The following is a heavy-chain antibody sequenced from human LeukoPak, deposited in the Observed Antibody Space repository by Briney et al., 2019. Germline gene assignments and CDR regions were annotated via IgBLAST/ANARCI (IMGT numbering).Heavy chain of an antibody. D-gene: IGHD6-13*01. V-gene: IGHV3-13*01. CDR3: ARRTGAAGIDAFDI. CDR1: GFSFRNYD. CDR2: VGTGVET. J-gene: IGHJ3*02. Sequence: RGSLTLSCSSSGFSFRNYDRHWVRQPTEKGLEWVSAVGTGVETYYAGCVMGGCTVVRENAKNTPYFKLKSLRPGNTAMNYFARRTGAAGIDAFDIWGQGTMVTVSS.